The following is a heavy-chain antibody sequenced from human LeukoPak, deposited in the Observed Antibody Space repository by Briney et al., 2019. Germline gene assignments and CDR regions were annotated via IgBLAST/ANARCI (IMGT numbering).Heavy chain of an antibody. CDR2: IYYSGST. CDR3: ARLGFCRGDNCLDDY. D-gene: IGHD2-15*01. J-gene: IGHJ4*02. Sequence: PSETLSLTCTVSGGSISSYYWSWIRQPPGKGLEWIGYIYYSGSTNYNPSLKSRVTISLDTSKNQFSLKLSSVTATDTAVYYCARLGFCRGDNCLDDYWGQGTLVTVSS. V-gene: IGHV4-59*08. CDR1: GGSISSYY.